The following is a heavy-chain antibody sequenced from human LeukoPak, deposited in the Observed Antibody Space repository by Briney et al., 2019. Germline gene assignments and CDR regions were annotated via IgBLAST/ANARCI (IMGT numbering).Heavy chain of an antibody. CDR3: ARVGYSSSSTDY. Sequence: GGSLRLSCAASGFTFSNYWMSWVRRAPGKGLEWVANIKQDGSVKYYMDSVKGRFSISRDNAKNSLFLQANSLRAEDTAIYYCARVGYSSSSTDYWGQGTLVTVSS. CDR2: IKQDGSVK. CDR1: GFTFSNYW. J-gene: IGHJ4*02. V-gene: IGHV3-7*01. D-gene: IGHD6-6*01.